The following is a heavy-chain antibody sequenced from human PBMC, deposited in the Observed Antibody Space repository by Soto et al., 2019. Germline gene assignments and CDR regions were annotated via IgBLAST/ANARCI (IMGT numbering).Heavy chain of an antibody. J-gene: IGHJ1*01. Sequence: PGVSLRHSFAASGFSFSSYSMNWVRQAPGKGLEWVSSISSGGSTYYADSVKGRFTISRDNSKNTLYLQMNSLRAEDTAVYYCARDRIAVAGNPEYFQHWGQGTLVTVSS. D-gene: IGHD6-19*01. CDR3: ARDRIAVAGNPEYFQH. V-gene: IGHV3-66*01. CDR2: ISSGGST. CDR1: GFSFSSYS.